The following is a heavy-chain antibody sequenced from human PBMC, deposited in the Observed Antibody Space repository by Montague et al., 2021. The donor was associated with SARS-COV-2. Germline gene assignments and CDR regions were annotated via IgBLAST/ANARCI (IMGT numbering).Heavy chain of an antibody. Sequence: SETLSLTCTVSGGSISSYYWSWIRQPPGKGLEWIGYIYYSGSTNYNPSPKSRVTISVDTSKNQFSLKLSSVTAADTAVYYCARVFPRWLQFDPYFDYWGQGTLVTVSS. V-gene: IGHV4-59*01. D-gene: IGHD5-24*01. CDR1: GGSISSYY. J-gene: IGHJ4*02. CDR2: IYYSGST. CDR3: ARVFPRWLQFDPYFDY.